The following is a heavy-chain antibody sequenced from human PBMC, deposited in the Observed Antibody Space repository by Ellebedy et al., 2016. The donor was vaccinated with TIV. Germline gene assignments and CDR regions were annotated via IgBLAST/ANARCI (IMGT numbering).Heavy chain of an antibody. CDR3: AKSPRPSTVTYFDH. J-gene: IGHJ4*02. V-gene: IGHV3-30*18. D-gene: IGHD4-17*01. CDR2: ISYEGSNK. Sequence: GGSLRLSXAASGFTFRSYGMHWVRQAPGKGLEWLAVISYEGSNKHYADSVKGRFTISRDNFKNTLYLQLNSLRPEDTAVFYCAKSPRPSTVTYFDHWGQGTLVTVSS. CDR1: GFTFRSYG.